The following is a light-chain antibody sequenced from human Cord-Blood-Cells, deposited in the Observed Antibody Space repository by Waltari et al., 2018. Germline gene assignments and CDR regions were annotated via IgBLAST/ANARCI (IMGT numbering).Light chain of an antibody. J-gene: IGKJ3*01. CDR2: AAS. CDR1: QSISSY. Sequence: DTKMTQSPFSLSASVGDRVTITCRASQSISSYLNWYQQKPGKAPKLLIYAASSLQSGVPSRFSGSGSGTDFTLTISSLQPEDFSTYYCQQSYSTPFTFGPGTKVDIK. V-gene: IGKV1-39*01. CDR3: QQSYSTPFT.